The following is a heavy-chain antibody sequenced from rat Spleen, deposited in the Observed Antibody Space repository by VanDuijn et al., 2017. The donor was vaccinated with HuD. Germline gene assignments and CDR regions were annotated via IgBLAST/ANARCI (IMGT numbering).Heavy chain of an antibody. Sequence: EVQLVESGGGLVQPGRSLKLSCAASGFTFSNYDMAWVRQAPTKGLEWVASISPSGGSTYYRDSVKGRFTVSRDNAKSTLYLQMDSLRSEDTATYYCARPPKGTWYFDFWGPGTMVTVSS. CDR1: GFTFSNYD. D-gene: IGHD3-1*01. CDR3: ARPPKGTWYFDF. CDR2: ISPSGGST. J-gene: IGHJ1*01. V-gene: IGHV5-25*01.